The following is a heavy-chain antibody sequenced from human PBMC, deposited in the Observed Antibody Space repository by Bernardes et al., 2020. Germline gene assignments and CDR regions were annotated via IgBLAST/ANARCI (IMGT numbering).Heavy chain of an antibody. J-gene: IGHJ4*02. D-gene: IGHD1-26*01. CDR2: IYYSGNT. V-gene: IGHV4-39*01. Sequence: ETLSLTCSVSGDSISSSNSYWGWIRQPPGKGLEWIGTIYYSGNTYYTPSLKSRVTISVDTSKNQFSLKLTSVTAADTAVYYCARQGVSYDLPYFDYWGQGTLVTVSS. CDR1: GDSISSSNSY. CDR3: ARQGVSYDLPYFDY.